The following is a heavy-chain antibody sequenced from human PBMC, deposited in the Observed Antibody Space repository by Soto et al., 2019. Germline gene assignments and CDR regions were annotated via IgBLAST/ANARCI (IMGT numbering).Heavy chain of an antibody. D-gene: IGHD3-22*01. V-gene: IGHV1-69*05. Sequence: SVKVSCKASGGTFSSHAISWVRQAPGQGLEWMGGIIPFFKAANYAQKFQGRVTMTTDTSTSTAYMELRSLRSDDTAVYYCARDTDDSSGYYQWDYWGQGTLVTVSS. CDR2: IIPFFKAA. CDR3: ARDTDDSSGYYQWDY. CDR1: GGTFSSHA. J-gene: IGHJ4*02.